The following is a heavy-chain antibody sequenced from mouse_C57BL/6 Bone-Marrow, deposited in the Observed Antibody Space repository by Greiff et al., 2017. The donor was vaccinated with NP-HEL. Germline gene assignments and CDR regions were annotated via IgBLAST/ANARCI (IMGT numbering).Heavy chain of an antibody. V-gene: IGHV7-3*01. CDR3: ARSPYGNYDY. D-gene: IGHD2-1*01. CDR1: GFTFTDYY. Sequence: EVQRVESGGGLVQPGGSLSLSCAASGFTFTDYYMSWVRQPPGKALEWLGFIRNKANGYTTEYSASVQGRFTISRDNSQSILYLQMNALRAEDSATYYCARSPYGNYDYWGQGTTLTVSS. CDR2: IRNKANGYTT. J-gene: IGHJ2*01.